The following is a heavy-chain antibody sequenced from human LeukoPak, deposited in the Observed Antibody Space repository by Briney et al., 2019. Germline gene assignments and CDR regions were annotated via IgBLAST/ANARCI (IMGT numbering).Heavy chain of an antibody. J-gene: IGHJ2*01. Sequence: SETLSLTCTVSGGSISSYYWSWIRQPPGKGLEWIGYIYYSGSTNYNPSLKSRVTISVDTSKNQFSLKLSSVTAADTAVYYCARLHSGYSYGNWYFDLWGRGTLVTVSS. CDR1: GGSISSYY. CDR2: IYYSGST. V-gene: IGHV4-59*08. CDR3: ARLHSGYSYGNWYFDL. D-gene: IGHD5-18*01.